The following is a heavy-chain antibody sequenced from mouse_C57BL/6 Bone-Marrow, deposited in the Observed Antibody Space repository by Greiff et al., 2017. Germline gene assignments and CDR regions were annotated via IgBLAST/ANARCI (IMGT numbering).Heavy chain of an antibody. CDR1: GYTFTDYY. D-gene: IGHD1-1*01. V-gene: IGHV1-19*01. CDR3: ARIYYYGSKYYVDY. Sequence: DVKLQESGPVLVKPGASVKMSCKASGYTFTDYYMNWVKQSHGKSLEWIGVINPYNGGTSYNQKFKGKATLTVDKSSSTAYMELNSLTSEDSAVYYCARIYYYGSKYYVDYWGQGTTLTVSS. J-gene: IGHJ2*01. CDR2: INPYNGGT.